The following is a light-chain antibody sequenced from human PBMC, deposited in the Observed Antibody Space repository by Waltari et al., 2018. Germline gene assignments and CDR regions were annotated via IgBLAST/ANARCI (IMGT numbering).Light chain of an antibody. V-gene: IGKV3-15*01. CDR1: QSIRSN. CDR2: GAS. J-gene: IGKJ1*01. CDR3: QQYDNWLGT. Sequence: EIVMTQSPATLSVFPGERATLSCRASQSIRSNLAWYQHKPGQAPRLLIYGASTRATGIPARFRGSGSGKEFTLTISSLQSEDFAVYFCQQYDNWLGTFGQGTKVEIK.